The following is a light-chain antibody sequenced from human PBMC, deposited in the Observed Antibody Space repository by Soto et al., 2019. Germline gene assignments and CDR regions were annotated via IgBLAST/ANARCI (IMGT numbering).Light chain of an antibody. V-gene: IGKV1-12*02. J-gene: IGKJ1*01. CDR1: QGLSSW. CDR3: QQANSFPWT. CDR2: AAS. Sequence: DIQMTQSPSSVSASVGDRVTITCRASQGLSSWLAWYQQRPGKAPKLLIYAASNLQTGVPSRFSGSASGTDFPLTISSLQPEDFATYYCQQANSFPWTFGQGTKVEIK.